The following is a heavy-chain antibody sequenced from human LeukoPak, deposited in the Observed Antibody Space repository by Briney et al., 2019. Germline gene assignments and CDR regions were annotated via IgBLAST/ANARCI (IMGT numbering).Heavy chain of an antibody. CDR2: IGSSSSYI. V-gene: IGHV3-21*01. Sequence: GGSLRLSCAASGFTFSSYSMNWVRQAPGKGLEWVSSIGSSSSYIYYADSVKGRFTISRDNAKNSLYLQMNSLRAEDTAVYYCARDKGVAARRDFDYWGQGTLVTVSS. CDR3: ARDKGVAARRDFDY. CDR1: GFTFSSYS. J-gene: IGHJ4*02. D-gene: IGHD6-6*01.